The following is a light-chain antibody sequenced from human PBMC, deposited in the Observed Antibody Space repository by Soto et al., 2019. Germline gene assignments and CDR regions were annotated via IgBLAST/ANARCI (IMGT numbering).Light chain of an antibody. CDR3: QQYSNWPWT. Sequence: EMVVTQSPATLSVSPGQRATLSCRAPQSVSSRLAWYQQRPGHAPSLLIYGASTRATGIPARFSGGGSGTEFTLTISSLQSEDFAVYFCQQYSNWPWTFGQGTKVDIK. CDR1: QSVSSR. J-gene: IGKJ1*01. CDR2: GAS. V-gene: IGKV3-15*01.